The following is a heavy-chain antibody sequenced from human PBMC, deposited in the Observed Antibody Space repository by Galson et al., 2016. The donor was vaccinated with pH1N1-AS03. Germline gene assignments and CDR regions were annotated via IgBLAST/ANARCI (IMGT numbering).Heavy chain of an antibody. D-gene: IGHD1-26*01. V-gene: IGHV1-18*04. J-gene: IGHJ5*02. CDR1: GYTFTSYG. CDR3: AGDWEPHMRMDCFDP. CDR2: VSGHDGKT. Sequence: SVKVSCKASGYTFTSYGISWVRQAPGQGLEWMGWVSGHDGKTNYAENMEGRVTMTADTSTGTAYMELRSLRSDDTAVYYCAGDWEPHMRMDCFDPWGQGTLVTVSS.